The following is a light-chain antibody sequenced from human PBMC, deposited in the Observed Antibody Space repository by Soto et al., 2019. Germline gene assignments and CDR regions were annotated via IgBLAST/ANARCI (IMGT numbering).Light chain of an antibody. CDR2: GAS. CDR1: QNIINH. V-gene: IGKV1-39*01. CDR3: QQSHSGPLS. J-gene: IGKJ4*01. Sequence: IQMTQSPSSLSASVGDRVTISCRASQNIINHLNWYQQKPGRAPKLLIYGASSLHSGVPSRFSGSGSGTDFTLTIASLQTDDFAIYYCQQSHSGPLSFGGGTKLEVK.